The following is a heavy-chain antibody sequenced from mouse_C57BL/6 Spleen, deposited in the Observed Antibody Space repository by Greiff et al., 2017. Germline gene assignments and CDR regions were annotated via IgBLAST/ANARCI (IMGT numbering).Heavy chain of an antibody. CDR2: IYPGSGST. V-gene: IGHV1-55*01. Sequence: VQLQQPGAELVKPGASVKMSCKASGYTFTSYWITWVKQRPGQGLEWIGDIYPGSGSTNYNEKFKSKATLTVDTSSSTAYMQLSSLTSEDSAVYYCANYYGSSYGGKAMYYWGQGTSVTVSS. J-gene: IGHJ4*01. CDR3: ANYYGSSYGGKAMYY. CDR1: GYTFTSYW. D-gene: IGHD1-1*01.